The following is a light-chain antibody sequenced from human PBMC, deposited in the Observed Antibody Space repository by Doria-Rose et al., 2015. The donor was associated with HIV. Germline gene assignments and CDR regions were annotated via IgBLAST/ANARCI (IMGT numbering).Light chain of an antibody. J-gene: IGKJ3*01. CDR1: QSLLYTSKNY. CDR2: WAS. V-gene: IGKV4-1*01. CDR3: QQYYDTPS. Sequence: EIVLTQSPESLGMSLGERATLNCKSNQSLLYTSKNYLAWYQQQPGQPPKWLIYWASTRQSGVPARFSGSGSGTDFTLTISSLEAEDVAVYYCQQYYDTPSFGPGTTVDIK.